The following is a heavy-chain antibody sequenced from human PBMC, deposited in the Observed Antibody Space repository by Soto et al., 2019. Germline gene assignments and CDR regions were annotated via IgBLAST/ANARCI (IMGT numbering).Heavy chain of an antibody. D-gene: IGHD6-6*01. J-gene: IGHJ4*02. Sequence: EVQLVESGGGLVQPGGSLRLSCAASGFTFSDHYMDWVRQAPGKGLEWVGRTRNKANSYTTEYAASVKGRFTISRDDSKNSLYLQMNSLKTEDTAVYYCARDGAKESIAALDYWGQGTLVTVSS. CDR3: ARDGAKESIAALDY. CDR1: GFTFSDHY. V-gene: IGHV3-72*01. CDR2: TRNKANSYTT.